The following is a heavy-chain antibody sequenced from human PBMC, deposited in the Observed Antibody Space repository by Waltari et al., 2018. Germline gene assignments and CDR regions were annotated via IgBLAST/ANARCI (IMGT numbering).Heavy chain of an antibody. CDR2: FRCRCGSP. CDR3: AKSHTRMAAADDY. Sequence: EVQLVESGGGLVQPGGSLRLSCAASGFTFSSYAMSWVRQAPGKGLVLVSAFRCRCGSPYYAYSVKGRFTISRDNSNNTLYLQMNSLRAEDTAVYYCAKSHTRMAAADDYWGQGTLVTVSS. V-gene: IGHV3-23*04. D-gene: IGHD6-13*01. CDR1: GFTFSSYA. J-gene: IGHJ4*02.